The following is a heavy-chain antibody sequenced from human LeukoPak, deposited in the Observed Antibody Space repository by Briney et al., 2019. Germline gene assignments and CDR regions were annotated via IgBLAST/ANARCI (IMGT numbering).Heavy chain of an antibody. V-gene: IGHV3-74*01. CDR1: GFTFGSYW. D-gene: IGHD3-3*01. CDR3: ARALEILEWLVADYYYYYMDV. J-gene: IGHJ6*03. Sequence: GGPLRLPCEASGFTFGSYWWPGSPKAPGKGLVGFSGIISMGSSTSYADSVKGRFTISRDNAKNTLYLQMNSLRAEDTAVYYCARALEILEWLVADYYYYYMDVWGKGTTVTVSS. CDR2: IISMGSST.